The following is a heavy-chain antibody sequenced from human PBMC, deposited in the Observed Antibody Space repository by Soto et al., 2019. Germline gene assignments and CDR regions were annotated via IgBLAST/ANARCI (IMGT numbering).Heavy chain of an antibody. D-gene: IGHD3-10*01. J-gene: IGHJ6*02. Sequence: QVQLVQSGAEVKEPGDSVRVSCEASGYTFTAYYIHWVRQAPGQGLEWMGWINPKFGDTTYAQDFTGRLTLTRDMSISTVYMDLSRLTSDDTAIYYCARNMDYYYGPGSGNGHGVWGQGTTVNVFS. V-gene: IGHV1-2*02. CDR1: GYTFTAYY. CDR2: INPKFGDT. CDR3: ARNMDYYYGPGSGNGHGV.